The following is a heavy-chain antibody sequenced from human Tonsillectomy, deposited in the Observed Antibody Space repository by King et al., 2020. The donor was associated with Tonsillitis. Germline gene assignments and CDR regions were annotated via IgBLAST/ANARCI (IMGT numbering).Heavy chain of an antibody. J-gene: IGHJ3*02. CDR3: ARDRNGEDSGRYYDVFDI. Sequence: VQLVESGGGLVQPGGSLSLSCAGSGFSFSNYWMVWLRQPPGKGLEWVANLRGDGSKKYNLESVKGRLAIARDNATKSLYLEMNSLRVEDTAVYYCARDRNGEDSGRYYDVFDIWGQGTMLTVSS. V-gene: IGHV3-7*04. CDR1: GFSFSNYW. D-gene: IGHD1-26*01. CDR2: LRGDGSKK.